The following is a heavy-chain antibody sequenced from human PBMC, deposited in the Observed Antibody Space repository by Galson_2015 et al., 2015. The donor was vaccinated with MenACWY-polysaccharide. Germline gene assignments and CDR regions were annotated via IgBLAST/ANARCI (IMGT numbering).Heavy chain of an antibody. J-gene: IGHJ5*02. D-gene: IGHD2-15*01. CDR3: TKAGAKYCRGSSCYFNWFDP. V-gene: IGHV3-74*01. CDR1: GFTFSSYW. Sequence: SLRLSCAASGFTFSSYWMHWVRQAPGKGLVWVSRTNSDGRSTSYADSVTGRFTISRDNAKNTLYLQMNSLRAEDTAVYYCTKAGAKYCRGSSCYFNWFDPWGQGTLVTVSS. CDR2: TNSDGRST.